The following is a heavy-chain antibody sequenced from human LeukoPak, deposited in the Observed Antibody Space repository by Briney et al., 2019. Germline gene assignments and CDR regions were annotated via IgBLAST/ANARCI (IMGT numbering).Heavy chain of an antibody. CDR3: ARYCGGDCYGMDV. D-gene: IGHD2-21*01. Sequence: GGSLRLSCAASGFTFTNAWMNWVRQAPGKGLEWVGRIRSNADGGTTDYAAPVKGRFTISRDDSRTTLSLQMNSLKTEDTAVYYCARYCGGDCYGMDVWGQGTTVTVSS. J-gene: IGHJ6*02. CDR1: GFTFTNAW. CDR2: IRSNADGGTT. V-gene: IGHV3-15*07.